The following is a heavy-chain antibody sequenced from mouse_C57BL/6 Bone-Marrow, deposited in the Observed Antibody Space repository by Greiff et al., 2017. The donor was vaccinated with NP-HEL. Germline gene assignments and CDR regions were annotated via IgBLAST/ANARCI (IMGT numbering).Heavy chain of an antibody. CDR3: ARWYYYGSSAWFAY. D-gene: IGHD1-1*01. CDR2: IHPNSGST. Sequence: QVQLQQSGAELVKPGASVKLSCKASGYTFTSYWLHWVKQRPGQGLEWIGMIHPNSGSTNYNEKFKSKATLTVNKSSRTDYMQLSSLTSEDSAVYYCARWYYYGSSAWFAYWGQGTLVTVSA. CDR1: GYTFTSYW. V-gene: IGHV1-64*01. J-gene: IGHJ3*01.